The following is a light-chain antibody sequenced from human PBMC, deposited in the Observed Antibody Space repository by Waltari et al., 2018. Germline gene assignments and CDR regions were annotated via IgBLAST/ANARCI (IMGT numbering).Light chain of an antibody. CDR1: QNVHGN. CDR2: GTA. CDR3: QQYNNWPPQCS. J-gene: IGKJ2*02. V-gene: IGKV3-15*01. Sequence: EIVMTQSPAILSVSPWATVITSCRASQNVHGNLAWYQQKPGQAPRLLIYGTAVRAPGVPDRFSGSGSGTEFTLAISSLQSEDFAHYYCQQYNNWPPQCSFGQGTKLEI.